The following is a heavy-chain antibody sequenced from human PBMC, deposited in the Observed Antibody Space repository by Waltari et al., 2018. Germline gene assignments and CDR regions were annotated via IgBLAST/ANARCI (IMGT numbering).Heavy chain of an antibody. CDR1: GFTFTNHW. J-gene: IGHJ4*02. CDR3: ARGVTTVEY. V-gene: IGHV3-7*04. D-gene: IGHD2-21*02. CDR2: IKQDGSEK. Sequence: EVQLVESGGGLVQPGGSLRLSCSGSGFTFTNHWMSWVRQAPGKGPALVARIKQDGSEKYDVDSMKGRFTISRDNAKNSLSLQMDSLRAEDTAVYFCARGVTTVEYWGQGTLVTVSS.